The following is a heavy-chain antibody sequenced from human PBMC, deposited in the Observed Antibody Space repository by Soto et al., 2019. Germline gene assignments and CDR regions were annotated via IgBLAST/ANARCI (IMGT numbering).Heavy chain of an antibody. V-gene: IGHV4-61*08. CDR3: ARDGPPGEILHGMDV. CDR2: IYYSGST. D-gene: IGHD2-21*01. J-gene: IGHJ6*02. CDR1: GDSVGSGDNH. Sequence: SETRSLPCTVSGDSVGSGDNHWNGLGQPPGKGLEGIGYIYYSGSTNYHPSLKRRVTISGDTSKNQFSLKLSSVTAADTAVYYCARDGPPGEILHGMDVWGQGTTVTVSS.